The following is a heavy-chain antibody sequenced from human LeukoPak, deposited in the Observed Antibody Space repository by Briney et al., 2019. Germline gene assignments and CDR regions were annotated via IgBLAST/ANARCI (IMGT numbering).Heavy chain of an antibody. V-gene: IGHV3-9*01. J-gene: IGHJ4*02. CDR1: GFTFDDYA. CDR3: AKDSIFGPRSYFDY. CDR2: ISWNSGSI. D-gene: IGHD2/OR15-2a*01. Sequence: PGGSLRLSCAASGFTFDDYAMHWVRQAPGKGLGWVSGISWNSGSIGYADSVKGRFTISRDNSKNTLYLQMNSLRAEDTAVYYCAKDSIFGPRSYFDYWGQGTLVTVSS.